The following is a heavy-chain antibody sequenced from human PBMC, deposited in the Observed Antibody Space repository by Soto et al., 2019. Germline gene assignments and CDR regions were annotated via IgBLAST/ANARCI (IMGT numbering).Heavy chain of an antibody. CDR3: AVAIQDIVMQLLKNYYYGMDV. J-gene: IGHJ6*02. CDR1: GGSFSGYY. CDR2: INHSGGT. D-gene: IGHD2-15*01. V-gene: IGHV4-34*01. Sequence: PSETLSLTCAVYGGSFSGYYWSWIRQPPGKGLEWIGEINHSGGTNYNPSLKSRVTISVDTSKNQFSLKLSSVTAADTAVYYCAVAIQDIVMQLLKNYYYGMDVWGQGTTVTVSS.